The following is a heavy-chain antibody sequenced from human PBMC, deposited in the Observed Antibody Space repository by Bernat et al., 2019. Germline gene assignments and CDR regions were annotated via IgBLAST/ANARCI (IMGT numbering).Heavy chain of an antibody. CDR1: GGTFSSYA. CDR2: IIPIFGTA. CDR3: ARELRGARDYRVRYFDL. V-gene: IGHV1-69*01. Sequence: QVQLVQSGAEVKKPGSSVKVSCKASGGTFSSYAISWVRQAPGQGLEWMGGIIPIFGTANYAQKFQGRVPMTADETSCTAYMELSSLRSEDTAVYYCARELRGARDYRVRYFDLWGRGTLVTVSS. J-gene: IGHJ2*01. D-gene: IGHD3-10*01.